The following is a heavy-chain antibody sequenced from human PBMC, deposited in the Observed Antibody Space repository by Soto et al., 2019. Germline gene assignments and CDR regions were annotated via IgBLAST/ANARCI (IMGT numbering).Heavy chain of an antibody. V-gene: IGHV2-26*01. D-gene: IGHD6-6*01. CDR1: GFSLSNARMG. CDR3: ARMAESIAARPYYSYGMDV. CDR2: IFSNDEK. J-gene: IGHJ6*02. Sequence: QVTLKESGPVLVKPTETLTLTCTVSGFSLSNARMGVSWIRQPPGKALEWLAHIFSNDEKFYSTSLKSRLTISKDTSKSQVVLTMTNMDPVDTATYYCARMAESIAARPYYSYGMDVWGQGTTVTVSS.